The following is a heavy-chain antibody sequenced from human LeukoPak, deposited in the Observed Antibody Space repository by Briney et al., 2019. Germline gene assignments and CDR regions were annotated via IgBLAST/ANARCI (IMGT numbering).Heavy chain of an antibody. J-gene: IGHJ4*02. Sequence: PSETLSLTCAVYGGSFSGYYWSWIRQPPGKGLEWIGEINHSGSTNYNPSLKSRVTISVDTSKNQFSLKLSSVTAADTAVYYCARAADFSSGCSYFDYWGQGTLVTVSS. V-gene: IGHV4-34*01. CDR1: GGSFSGYY. CDR2: INHSGST. D-gene: IGHD6-19*01. CDR3: ARAADFSSGCSYFDY.